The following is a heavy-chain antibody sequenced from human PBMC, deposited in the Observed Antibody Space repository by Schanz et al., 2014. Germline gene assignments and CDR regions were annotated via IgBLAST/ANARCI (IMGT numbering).Heavy chain of an antibody. J-gene: IGHJ3*02. V-gene: IGHV4-30-4*07. CDR3: ARLTPVGDGDTDAFDI. CDR1: GGSISSGGYS. CDR2: IYYSETS. D-gene: IGHD4-17*01. Sequence: QVQLQESGPGLVKPSQTLSLTCAVSGGSISSGGYSWSWLRQPPGQGLEWLGYIYYSETSYYNPSQKSRLTITGDTSNNQFSLKLTSVTAADTAMYYCARLTPVGDGDTDAFDIWGQGTMVAVSS.